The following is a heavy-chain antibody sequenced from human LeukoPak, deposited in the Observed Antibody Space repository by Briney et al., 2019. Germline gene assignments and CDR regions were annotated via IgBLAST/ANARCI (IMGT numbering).Heavy chain of an antibody. CDR2: ISSSGSTI. V-gene: IGHV3-11*04. CDR3: AKVGPPWGSGIDY. D-gene: IGHD3-10*01. CDR1: GFTFSDYY. J-gene: IGHJ4*02. Sequence: MPGGSLRLSCAASGFTFSDYYMSWIRQAPGKGLEWVSYISSSGSTIYYADSVKGRFTISRDNSKNTLYLQMNSLRAEDTAVYYCAKVGPPWGSGIDYWGQGTLVTVSS.